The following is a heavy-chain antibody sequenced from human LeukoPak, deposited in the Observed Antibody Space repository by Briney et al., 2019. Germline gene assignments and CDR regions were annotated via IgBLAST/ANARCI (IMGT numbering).Heavy chain of an antibody. V-gene: IGHV3-66*01. CDR1: GFTVSSNY. Sequence: GGSLRLSCAASGFTVSSNYMSWVRQAPGKGLEWVSVIYSGGSTYYADSVKGRFTISRDNSKNTLYLQMNSLRAEDTAVYYCARSHGGHLRRYFDYWGQGTLVTVSS. CDR3: ARSHGGHLRRYFDY. J-gene: IGHJ4*02. CDR2: IYSGGST. D-gene: IGHD2-15*01.